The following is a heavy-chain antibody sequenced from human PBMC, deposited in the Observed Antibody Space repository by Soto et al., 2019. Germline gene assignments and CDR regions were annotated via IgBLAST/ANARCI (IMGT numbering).Heavy chain of an antibody. D-gene: IGHD6-13*01. CDR2: INPNSGGT. CDR3: ASLAAAATGAFDV. Sequence: ASVKVSCKASGYTFTSYYMHWVRQAPGQGLEWMGRINPNSGGTNYAQKFQGWVTMTRDTSISTAYMELSRLKSDDTAVYFCASLAAAATGAFDVWGHGTMVTVSS. CDR1: GYTFTSYY. J-gene: IGHJ3*01. V-gene: IGHV1-2*04.